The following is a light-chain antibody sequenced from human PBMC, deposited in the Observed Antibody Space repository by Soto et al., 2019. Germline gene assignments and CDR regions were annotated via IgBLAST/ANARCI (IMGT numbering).Light chain of an antibody. CDR2: DAS. CDR3: QQRSNWPPKLT. V-gene: IGKV3-11*01. CDR1: QSVSSY. J-gene: IGKJ4*01. Sequence: EIVLTQSPATLSLSPGERATLSCRASQSVSSYLAWYQQKPGQAPRLLIYDASNRATGIPARFRGSGSGTDFTLTISSLEPEDFAVYYCQQRSNWPPKLTFGGGTKVEIK.